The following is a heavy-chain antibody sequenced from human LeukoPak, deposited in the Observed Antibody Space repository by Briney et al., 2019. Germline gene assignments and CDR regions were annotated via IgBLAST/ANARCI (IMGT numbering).Heavy chain of an antibody. Sequence: KSSETLSLTCTVSGGSISSGDYYWSWIRQPPGKGLEWIGYIYYSGSTYYNPSLKSRVTISVDTSKNQFSLKLSSVTAVDTAVYYCARAWGSAIRVWFDPWGQGTLVTVSS. J-gene: IGHJ5*02. V-gene: IGHV4-30-4*01. CDR1: GGSISSGDYY. CDR2: IYYSGST. D-gene: IGHD2-2*02. CDR3: ARAWGSAIRVWFDP.